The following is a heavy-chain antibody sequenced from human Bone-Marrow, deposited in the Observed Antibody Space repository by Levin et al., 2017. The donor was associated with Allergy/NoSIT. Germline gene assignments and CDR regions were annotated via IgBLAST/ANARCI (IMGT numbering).Heavy chain of an antibody. J-gene: IGHJ5*02. D-gene: IGHD5-18*01. CDR3: ARDVQRGYSYGYQNWFDP. CDR2: IIPIFGTA. Sequence: SVKVSCKASGGTFSSYAISWVRQAPGQGLEWMGGIIPIFGTANYAQKFQGRVTITADESTSTAYMGLSSLRSEDTAVYYCARDVQRGYSYGYQNWFDPWGQGNLVTVSA. V-gene: IGHV1-69*13. CDR1: GGTFSSYA.